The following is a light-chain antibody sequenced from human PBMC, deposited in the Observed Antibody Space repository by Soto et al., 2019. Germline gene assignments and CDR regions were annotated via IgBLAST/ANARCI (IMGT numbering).Light chain of an antibody. J-gene: IGLJ3*02. CDR1: SSDVGGYNY. Sequence: QSVLTQPASVSGSPGQSITISCTGTSSDVGGYNYVSWYQQHPGKAPKVMIYEVTHRPSGVSNRFSGSKSGNTASLTISGLQAEDEADYYCSSFTSRDTRVFGGGTQLTVL. CDR3: SSFTSRDTRV. CDR2: EVT. V-gene: IGLV2-14*01.